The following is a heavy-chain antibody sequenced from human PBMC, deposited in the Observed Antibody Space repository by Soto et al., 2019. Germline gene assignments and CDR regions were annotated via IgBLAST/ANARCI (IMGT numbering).Heavy chain of an antibody. CDR3: ARRDWNGGYCDF. CDR1: GFTFTNYW. J-gene: IGHJ4*02. D-gene: IGHD1-1*01. Sequence: EVQLVESGGGLVQPGGSLRLSCAASGFTFTNYWMHWVRQVPGKGLVWVSRISGDGRTTHYADFAKGRFTISRDNAKNTVYLQMNSLRVEDTATYCCARRDWNGGYCDFWGQGVLVIVSS. V-gene: IGHV3-74*01. CDR2: ISGDGRTT.